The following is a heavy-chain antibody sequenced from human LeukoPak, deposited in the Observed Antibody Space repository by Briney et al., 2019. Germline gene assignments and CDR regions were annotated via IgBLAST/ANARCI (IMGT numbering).Heavy chain of an antibody. Sequence: SGGSLRLSCAASGFTFSSYAMSWVRQAPGKGLEWVSAISGSGGSTYYADSVKGRFTISRDNSKNTLYLQMNSLRAEDTAVYYCAKLGKKVLLWFGEFDYWGQGTLVTVSS. CDR1: GFTFSSYA. CDR3: AKLGKKVLLWFGEFDY. CDR2: ISGSGGST. D-gene: IGHD3-10*01. V-gene: IGHV3-23*01. J-gene: IGHJ4*02.